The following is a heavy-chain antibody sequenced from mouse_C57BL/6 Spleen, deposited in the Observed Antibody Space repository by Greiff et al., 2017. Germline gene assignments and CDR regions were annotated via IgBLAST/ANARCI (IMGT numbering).Heavy chain of an antibody. Sequence: VQLKESGPGLVQPSQSLSITCTVSGFSLTSYGVHWVRQSPGKGLEWLGVIWSGGSTDYNAAFISRLSISKDNSKSQVFFKMNSLQADDTAIYYCAREGDYYGSRWYFDVWGTGTTVTVSS. CDR3: AREGDYYGSRWYFDV. CDR1: GFSLTSYG. D-gene: IGHD1-1*01. J-gene: IGHJ1*03. CDR2: IWSGGST. V-gene: IGHV2-2*01.